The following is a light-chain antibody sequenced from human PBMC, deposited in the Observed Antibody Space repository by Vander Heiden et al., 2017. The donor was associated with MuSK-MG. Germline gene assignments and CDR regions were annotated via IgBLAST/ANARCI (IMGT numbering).Light chain of an antibody. J-gene: IGLJ2*01. Sequence: QSVLTQPPSVSGAPGQRVTISCTGNTSNIGAGYDVHWYQQLPGTAPKGLIYASFNRPSGVPDRFSAVKSGASASLAITGLQTEDEADDYCQSYDKDLIVFGGGTKVTVL. V-gene: IGLV1-40*01. CDR3: QSYDKDLIV. CDR1: TSNIGAGYD. CDR2: ASF.